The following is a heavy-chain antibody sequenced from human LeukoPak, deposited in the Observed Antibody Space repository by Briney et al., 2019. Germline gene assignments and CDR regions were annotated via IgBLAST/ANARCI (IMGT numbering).Heavy chain of an antibody. D-gene: IGHD6-19*01. CDR1: GFTFSSYS. Sequence: GGSLRLSCAASGFTFSSYSMNWVRQAPGKGLEWVSSISSSSSYIYYADSVKGRFTISRDNAKNSLYLQMNSLRAEDTALYYCARELGMGIGWSYFDYWGQGTLVTVSS. CDR3: ARELGMGIGWSYFDY. V-gene: IGHV3-21*01. CDR2: ISSSSSYI. J-gene: IGHJ4*02.